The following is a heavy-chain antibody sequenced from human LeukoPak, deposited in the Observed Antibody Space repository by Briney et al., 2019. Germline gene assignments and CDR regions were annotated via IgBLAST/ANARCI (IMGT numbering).Heavy chain of an antibody. J-gene: IGHJ3*02. CDR2: IDSSGTTN. CDR1: GFSFSDYY. Sequence: GGSLRLSCVASGFSFSDYYMSWIRPAPGKGLEWISYIDSSGTTNYYADSVKGRFTISRDNAKNSLHLQINSVRVEDTAVYYCARDRSSSWGLHAFSIWGHGTMVTVSS. CDR3: ARDRSSSWGLHAFSI. D-gene: IGHD6-13*01. V-gene: IGHV3-11*04.